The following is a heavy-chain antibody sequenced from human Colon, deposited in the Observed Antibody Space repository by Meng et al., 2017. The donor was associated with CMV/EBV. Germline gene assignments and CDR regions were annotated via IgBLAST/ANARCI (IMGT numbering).Heavy chain of an antibody. Sequence: VKVSSQASGYSFTSYASNWVRQAPGQGLEWMGGISTYYGNTTYAQRFHDRISLTTDKSTATAYMELRSLKSDDTAVYYCVRDMSRFWGQGTLVTVSS. CDR1: GYSFTSYA. D-gene: IGHD3-10*02. CDR2: ISTYYGNT. V-gene: IGHV1-18*01. J-gene: IGHJ4*02. CDR3: VRDMSRF.